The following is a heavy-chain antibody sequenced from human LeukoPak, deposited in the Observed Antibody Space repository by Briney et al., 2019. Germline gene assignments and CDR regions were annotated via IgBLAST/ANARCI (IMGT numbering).Heavy chain of an antibody. CDR1: GFTFSSYS. Sequence: GGSLRLSCAASGFTFSSYSMNWVRQAPGKGLEWVSYISSSSSTIYYADSVKGRFTISRDNAKNSLYLQMNSLSAEDTAVYYGARDPGGGLGESNWGQGTLVTVSS. V-gene: IGHV3-48*01. D-gene: IGHD3-16*01. CDR3: ARDPGGGLGESN. CDR2: ISSSSSTI. J-gene: IGHJ4*02.